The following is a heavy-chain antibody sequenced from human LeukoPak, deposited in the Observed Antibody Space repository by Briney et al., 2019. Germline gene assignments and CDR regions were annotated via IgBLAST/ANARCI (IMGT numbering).Heavy chain of an antibody. CDR1: GFTLSSYA. D-gene: IGHD3-3*01. CDR2: ISYDGSNK. Sequence: SGRSLRLSCAASGFTLSSYAMHWVRQAPGKGLEWVAVISYDGSNKYYADSVKGRFTISRDNSKNTLYLQMNSLRAEDTAAYYCARPPDYDFWSGPFDYWGQGTLVTVSS. J-gene: IGHJ4*02. CDR3: ARPPDYDFWSGPFDY. V-gene: IGHV3-30*04.